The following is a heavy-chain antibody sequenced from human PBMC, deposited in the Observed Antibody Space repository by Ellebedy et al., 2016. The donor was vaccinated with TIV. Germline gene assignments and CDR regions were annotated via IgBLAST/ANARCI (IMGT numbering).Heavy chain of an antibody. CDR1: DFVFTQYA. J-gene: IGHJ6*02. Sequence: ASVKVSCKASDFVFTQYAFSWVRQAPGQGLEWIGWISTYNGNTHFAQSFQGRVTLTADKSTSTAYMELSSLRSEDTAVYYCARESPNLEWLLYGMDVWGQGTTVSVSS. CDR2: ISTYNGNT. D-gene: IGHD3-3*01. V-gene: IGHV1-18*01. CDR3: ARESPNLEWLLYGMDV.